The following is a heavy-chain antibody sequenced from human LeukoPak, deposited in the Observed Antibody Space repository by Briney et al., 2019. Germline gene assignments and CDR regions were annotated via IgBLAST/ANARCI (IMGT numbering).Heavy chain of an antibody. CDR1: GFTFNDYA. Sequence: GGSLRLSCAASGFTFNDYAMHWVRQAPWKGLEWVSGISWNGNTIAYADSVKGRFTISRDNAKNSLYLQMNSLGAEDTAVYYCTRLRGESPRSFDPWGQGTLVTVSS. V-gene: IGHV3-9*01. J-gene: IGHJ5*02. CDR3: TRLRGESPRSFDP. D-gene: IGHD3-10*01. CDR2: ISWNGNTI.